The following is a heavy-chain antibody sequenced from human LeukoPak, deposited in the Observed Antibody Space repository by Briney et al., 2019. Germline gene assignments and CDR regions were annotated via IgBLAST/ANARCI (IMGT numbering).Heavy chain of an antibody. J-gene: IGHJ4*02. V-gene: IGHV4-59*01. CDR1: GDSIGQDY. D-gene: IGHD3-16*01. CDR3: ATAPNPDYFDY. CDR2: ISNSGSA. Sequence: SETLSLTCTVSGDSIGQDYWNWIRQPPGRGLEWIGHISNSGSANYNPPLKSRVTISVDRSKNQFSLRLNSVTAVDTAFYYCATAPNPDYFDYWGQGTLATVSS.